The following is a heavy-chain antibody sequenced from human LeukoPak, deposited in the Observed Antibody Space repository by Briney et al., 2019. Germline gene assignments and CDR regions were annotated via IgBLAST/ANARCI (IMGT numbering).Heavy chain of an antibody. Sequence: GGSQRLSCVASGFTFKNYAMSWVRQAPGKGLEWVSFISGSGGTTYYTDSEKGRFTNSRDNSKNTLYLQMSSLRAEDTAVYYCAKARGYSGHDYLGSFDYWGQGTLVTVSS. CDR3: AKARGYSGHDYLGSFDY. CDR1: GFTFKNYA. V-gene: IGHV3-23*01. CDR2: ISGSGGTT. D-gene: IGHD5-12*01. J-gene: IGHJ4*02.